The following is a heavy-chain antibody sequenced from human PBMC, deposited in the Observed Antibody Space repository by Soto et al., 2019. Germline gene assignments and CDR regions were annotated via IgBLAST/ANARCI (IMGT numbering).Heavy chain of an antibody. D-gene: IGHD4-17*01. V-gene: IGHV2-5*01. J-gene: IGHJ4*02. CDR2: IYWHDSK. Sequence: QITLKESGPALVKPTQTLTLTCTFSGFSLSTSGVGVGWIRQPPGKALEWLAVIYWHDSKHYSPSLESRLTIPKDTSKNQVVLTMTNMDPVDTATYFCAHKGYGDYPLDYWGQGTLVTVSS. CDR1: GFSLSTSGVG. CDR3: AHKGYGDYPLDY.